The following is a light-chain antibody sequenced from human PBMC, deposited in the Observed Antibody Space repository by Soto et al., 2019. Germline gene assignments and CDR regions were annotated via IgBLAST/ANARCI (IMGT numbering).Light chain of an antibody. Sequence: DIQMTQSPSSLSASVGERVTITCRASPGINKYLAWYQQKPGKVPKLLIYAASTLQSGVPSRFSGSGSGTDFTLTISILQPEDVATYYCQKYNSAPLTFGGGTKVEIK. V-gene: IGKV1-27*01. CDR3: QKYNSAPLT. CDR2: AAS. CDR1: PGINKY. J-gene: IGKJ4*01.